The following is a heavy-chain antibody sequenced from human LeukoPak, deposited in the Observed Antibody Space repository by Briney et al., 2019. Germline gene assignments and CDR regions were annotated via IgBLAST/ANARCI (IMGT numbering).Heavy chain of an antibody. D-gene: IGHD4-23*01. J-gene: IGHJ4*02. CDR1: GFTFSSYA. V-gene: IGHV3-21*01. CDR3: ARGRWLPDY. CDR2: ISSSSSYI. Sequence: GGSLRLSCAASGFTFSSYAMSWVRQAPGKGLEWVSSISSSSSYIYYADSVKGRFAISRDNAKNSLYLQMSSLRDEDTAVYYCARGRWLPDYWGQGTLVTVSS.